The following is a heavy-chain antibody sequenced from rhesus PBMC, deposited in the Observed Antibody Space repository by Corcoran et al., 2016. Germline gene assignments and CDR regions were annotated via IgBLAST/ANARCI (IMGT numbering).Heavy chain of an antibody. D-gene: IGHD4-29*01. V-gene: IGHV4-80*01. CDR3: TREKVASIDY. CDR1: VASLILDW. J-gene: IGHJ4*01. Sequence: QVQLQESGPGLVKPSETLSLTCTVSVASLILDWWSWVRPPPGKGLEGIGEINGNTGSTNYNPSHKSRVTISKDASKKQFSLKLTSVTAADTAVYYCTREKVASIDYWGQGVLVTASS. CDR2: INGNTGST.